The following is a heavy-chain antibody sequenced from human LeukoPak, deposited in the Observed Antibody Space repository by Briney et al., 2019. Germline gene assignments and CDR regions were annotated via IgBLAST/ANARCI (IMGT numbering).Heavy chain of an antibody. CDR3: ARDRGKERIVVVPAAIGGDYYYYMDV. V-gene: IGHV1-18*01. CDR2: MSNYNGDT. Sequence: ASVKVSCKASASIYTFTDYDISWVRQAPGQGLEWMGWMSNYNGDTNYEQKFQGRVTMTTETSSSTVYMELRSLRSDDTAVYYCARDRGKERIVVVPAAIGGDYYYYMDVWGKGTAVTVSS. CDR1: ASIYTFTDYD. D-gene: IGHD2-2*01. J-gene: IGHJ6*03.